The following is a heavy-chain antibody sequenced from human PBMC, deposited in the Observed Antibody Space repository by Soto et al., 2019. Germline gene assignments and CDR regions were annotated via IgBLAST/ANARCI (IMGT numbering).Heavy chain of an antibody. Sequence: ASVKVSCKASGYTFTSYGISWVRQAPGQGLEWMGWISAYNGNTNYAQKLQGRVTMTTDTSTSTAYMELRSLRSDDTAVYYCARAEDWNYGGGYYYMDVWGKGTTVTVSS. V-gene: IGHV1-18*01. D-gene: IGHD1-7*01. CDR2: ISAYNGNT. CDR1: GYTFTSYG. J-gene: IGHJ6*03. CDR3: ARAEDWNYGGGYYYMDV.